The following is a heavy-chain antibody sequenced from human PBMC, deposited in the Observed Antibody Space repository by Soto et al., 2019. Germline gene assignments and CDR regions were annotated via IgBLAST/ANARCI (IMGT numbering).Heavy chain of an antibody. D-gene: IGHD6-13*01. CDR2: ITSSGVAA. CDR3: AKDQAAAPWYPLDY. CDR1: GFTFSSCA. Sequence: HPGGSLRLSCAASGFTFSSCAMSWVRQAPGKGLEWVSAITSSGVAAYYADSVQGRFTISRDSSKNTVFLQMNSLRAEDTAIYYCAKDQAAAPWYPLDYWGQGTLVTVSS. V-gene: IGHV3-23*01. J-gene: IGHJ4*02.